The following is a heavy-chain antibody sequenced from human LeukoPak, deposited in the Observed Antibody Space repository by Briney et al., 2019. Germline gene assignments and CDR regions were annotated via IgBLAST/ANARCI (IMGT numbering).Heavy chain of an antibody. CDR2: IWHDGLNK. Sequence: PGGSLRLSCAASGSSPNNYAMHWVRQAPGKGLEWVAVIWHDGLNKFYAGFLKGRFTISRDFSKDTVYLQMSGLTVEDTAVYYCAKAGQRSYAEAFDSWGQGTLVTVSS. CDR3: AKAGQRSYAEAFDS. V-gene: IGHV3-33*06. J-gene: IGHJ4*02. CDR1: GSSPNNYA. D-gene: IGHD3-16*01.